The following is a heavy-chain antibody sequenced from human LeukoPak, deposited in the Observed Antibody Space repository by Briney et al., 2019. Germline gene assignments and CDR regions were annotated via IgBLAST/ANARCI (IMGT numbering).Heavy chain of an antibody. J-gene: IGHJ4*02. CDR2: ISGRGDTT. V-gene: IGHV3-23*01. CDR1: GFSFSTYA. Sequence: GGSLRLSCAASGFSFSTYAITWVRQAPGKGLEWVSTISGRGDTTYYADSVKGRFTISRDNSKNTLYLQMNSLRADDTAVYYCAKNTVTRNFDYWGQGTLVTVSS. CDR3: AKNTVTRNFDY. D-gene: IGHD4-11*01.